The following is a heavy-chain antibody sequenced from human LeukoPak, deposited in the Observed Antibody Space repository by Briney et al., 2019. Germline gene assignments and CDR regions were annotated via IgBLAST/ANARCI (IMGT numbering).Heavy chain of an antibody. CDR2: ISAYNGNT. CDR3: ARDRVRLVQWEVPGY. J-gene: IGHJ4*02. CDR1: GYTFTSYG. Sequence: ASVKVSCKASGYTFTSYGISWVRQAPGQGLEWMGWISAYNGNTNYAQKLQGRVTMTTDTSTSTAYMELRSLRSDDTAVYYCARDRVRLVQWEVPGYWGQGTLVTVSS. V-gene: IGHV1-18*01. D-gene: IGHD1-26*01.